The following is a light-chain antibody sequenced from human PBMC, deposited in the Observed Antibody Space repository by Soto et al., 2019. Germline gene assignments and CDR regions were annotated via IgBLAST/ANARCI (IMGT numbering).Light chain of an antibody. Sequence: EAVLTQSPATLSLSPGERATLSCRASQSVSTRYLAWYQQKSGQAPRLLIYDASTRATGIPDRFSGSGSGTDFTLTISRLEPEDFAVYYCQQYASAWTFGQGTKVEIK. CDR3: QQYASAWT. CDR1: QSVSTRY. CDR2: DAS. J-gene: IGKJ1*01. V-gene: IGKV3-20*01.